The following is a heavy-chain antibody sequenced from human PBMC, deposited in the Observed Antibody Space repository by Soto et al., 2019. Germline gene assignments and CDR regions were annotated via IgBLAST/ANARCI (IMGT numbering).Heavy chain of an antibody. Sequence: GGSLRLSCAASGFTFSSYAMSWVRQAPGKGLEWVSAISGSGGSTYYADPVKGRFTISRDDSQSTAYLQMNSLKTEDTAVYYCLTGTNFDYWGQGTLVTSPQ. V-gene: IGHV3-23*01. J-gene: IGHJ4*02. CDR3: LTGTNFDY. CDR1: GFTFSSYA. D-gene: IGHD1-20*01. CDR2: ISGSGGST.